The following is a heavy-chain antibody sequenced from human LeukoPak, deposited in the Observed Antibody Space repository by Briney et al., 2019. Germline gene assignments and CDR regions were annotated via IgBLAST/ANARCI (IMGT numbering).Heavy chain of an antibody. CDR3: AKGVEDSGIYYYYYMDV. D-gene: IGHD2-15*01. J-gene: IGHJ6*03. V-gene: IGHV3-23*01. CDR1: GFTFSSYTFSTYA. Sequence: GGSLRLSCAASGFTFSSYTFSTYAMSWVRQAPGKGLEWVSAVSGSGVSTYYGDSVKGRFTISRDNSKNTLYLQMNGLRAEDTAVYYCAKGVEDSGIYYYYYMDVWGKGTTVTVSS. CDR2: VSGSGVST.